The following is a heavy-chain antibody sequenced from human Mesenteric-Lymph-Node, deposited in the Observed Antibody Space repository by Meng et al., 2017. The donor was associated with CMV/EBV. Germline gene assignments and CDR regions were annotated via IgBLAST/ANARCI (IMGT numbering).Heavy chain of an antibody. CDR3: ARGRVLLDY. D-gene: IGHD2/OR15-2a*01. J-gene: IGHJ4*02. CDR1: GGSISRSNYH. Sequence: SETLSLTCTVSGGSISRSNYHWGWIRQTPGKGLEWIGSIFYSGNTYYNPSLKSRVTISVDTSKNQFSLKLSSVTAADTAVYYCARGRVLLDYWGQGTLVTVSS. CDR2: IFYSGNT. V-gene: IGHV4-39*07.